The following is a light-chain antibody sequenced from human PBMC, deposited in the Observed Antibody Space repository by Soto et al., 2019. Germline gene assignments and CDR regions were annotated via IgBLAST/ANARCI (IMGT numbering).Light chain of an antibody. CDR1: QSINIY. CDR2: GAS. V-gene: IGKV1-39*01. Sequence: IQLTQSPSSLSASVGDRVTVTCRASQSINIYLYWYQQKPGKAPTLLIYGASTLQSGVPSRFSGGGSRTDFTLTISSLQTEDFATYYCQQSYRSPYTFGQGTKLEI. CDR3: QQSYRSPYT. J-gene: IGKJ2*01.